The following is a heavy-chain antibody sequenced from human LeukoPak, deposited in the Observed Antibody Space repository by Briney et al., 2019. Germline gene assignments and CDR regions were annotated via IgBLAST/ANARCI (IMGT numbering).Heavy chain of an antibody. D-gene: IGHD3-9*01. V-gene: IGHV3-21*01. CDR2: IGISSNKI. Sequence: PGGSLRLSCAASGLTFSQYTINWVRQAPGKGLEWISSIGISSNKIYYADSVKGRFIISRDNAKNTLYLQMNTLRVEDTAVYYCTRDLMDYDVSTGLHHYYMDVWGQGTTVTVSS. CDR3: TRDLMDYDVSTGLHHYYMDV. J-gene: IGHJ6*02. CDR1: GLTFSQYT.